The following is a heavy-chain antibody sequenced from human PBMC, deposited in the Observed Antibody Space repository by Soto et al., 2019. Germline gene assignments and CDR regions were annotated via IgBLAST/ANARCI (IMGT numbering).Heavy chain of an antibody. J-gene: IGHJ4*02. CDR1: GGTFSSYA. D-gene: IGHD3-16*01. Sequence: ASVKVSCKASGGTFSSYAIDWVRQAPGQGLEWMGGIIPIFGTADYAQKFQGRVTITADESTSTAYMELSSLRSEDTAVYYCARGQTGGGWGYLFDYWGQGTLVTVSS. V-gene: IGHV1-69*13. CDR3: ARGQTGGGWGYLFDY. CDR2: IIPIFGTA.